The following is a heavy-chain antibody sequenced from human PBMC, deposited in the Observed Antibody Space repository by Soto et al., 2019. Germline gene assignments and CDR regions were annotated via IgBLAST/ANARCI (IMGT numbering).Heavy chain of an antibody. V-gene: IGHV3-23*01. D-gene: IGHD2-15*01. CDR3: AKAVHVAPANAYAYYAMDV. CDR2: INGIGATT. CDR1: GFTFKDYA. Sequence: GGSLILSCAGSGFTFKDYAMTWIRQAPGKGLEWVSTINGIGATTYYADAVEGRFTISRDNSGNTLFLQTSSLRVEDTAVYYCAKAVHVAPANAYAYYAMDVWGRGTTVTVSS. J-gene: IGHJ6*02.